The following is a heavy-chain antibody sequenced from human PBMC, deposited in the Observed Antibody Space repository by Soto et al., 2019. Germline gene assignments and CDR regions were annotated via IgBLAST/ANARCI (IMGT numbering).Heavy chain of an antibody. CDR3: ARGDGGSYLEPFDY. D-gene: IGHD1-26*01. CDR1: GYTFTGYD. V-gene: IGHV1-2*02. J-gene: IGHJ4*02. Sequence: GASVKVSCKASGYTFTGYDMHWVLQAPGQGLEWMGWINPNSGGTNYAQKFQGRVTMTRDTSISTAYMELSRLRSDDTAVYYCARGDGGSYLEPFDYWGQGTLVTVSS. CDR2: INPNSGGT.